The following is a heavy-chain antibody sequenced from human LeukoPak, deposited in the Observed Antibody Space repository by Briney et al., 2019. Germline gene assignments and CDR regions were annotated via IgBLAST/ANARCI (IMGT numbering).Heavy chain of an antibody. CDR3: ARSNADCSGGSCYPDY. D-gene: IGHD2-15*01. CDR2: IYHSGST. CDR1: GVSISSSNW. J-gene: IGHJ4*02. Sequence: SETLSLTCTVSGVSISSSNWWSWVRQPPGKGLEWIGEIYHSGSTNYNPSLKSRVTISVDKSKNQFSLKLSSVTAADTAVYYCARSNADCSGGSCYPDYWGQGTLVTVSS. V-gene: IGHV4-4*02.